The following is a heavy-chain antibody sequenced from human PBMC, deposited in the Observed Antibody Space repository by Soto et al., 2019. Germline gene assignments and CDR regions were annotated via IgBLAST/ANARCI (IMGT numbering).Heavy chain of an antibody. J-gene: IGHJ5*02. CDR1: GGTFSSYT. Sequence: GASVKVSCKASGGTFSSYTISWVRQAPGQGLEWMGRIIPILGIANYAQKFQGRVTITADKSTSTAYMELSSLRSEDTAVYYCAREPTYDILTGPPAFDPWGQGTLVTVSS. D-gene: IGHD3-9*01. CDR2: IIPILGIA. CDR3: AREPTYDILTGPPAFDP. V-gene: IGHV1-69*04.